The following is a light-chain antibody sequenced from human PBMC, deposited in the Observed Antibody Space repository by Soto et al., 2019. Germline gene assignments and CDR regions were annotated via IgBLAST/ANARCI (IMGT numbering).Light chain of an antibody. CDR2: DVS. Sequence: QSVLTQPASVSGSPGQSIAISCTGTSSDVGGYNYVSWYQQHPGKVPKLMIYDVSNRPSGVSTRFSGSKSDNTASLTISGLQTEDEADYFCASYTRSSTLVFGGGTKLTVL. CDR1: SSDVGGYNY. V-gene: IGLV2-14*01. J-gene: IGLJ3*02. CDR3: ASYTRSSTLV.